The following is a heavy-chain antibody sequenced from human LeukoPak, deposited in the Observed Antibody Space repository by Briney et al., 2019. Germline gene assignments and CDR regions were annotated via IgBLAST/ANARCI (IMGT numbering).Heavy chain of an antibody. J-gene: IGHJ5*02. D-gene: IGHD2-2*01. Sequence: ASVKVSCKASGYTFTSYGISWVRQAPGQGLEWMGWISAYNGNTNYAQKLQGRVTMTTDTSTSTAYMELRSLRSDDTAVYYCARDWRKGYCSSTSCYDVDWFDPWGQGTLVTVSS. V-gene: IGHV1-18*01. CDR2: ISAYNGNT. CDR1: GYTFTSYG. CDR3: ARDWRKGYCSSTSCYDVDWFDP.